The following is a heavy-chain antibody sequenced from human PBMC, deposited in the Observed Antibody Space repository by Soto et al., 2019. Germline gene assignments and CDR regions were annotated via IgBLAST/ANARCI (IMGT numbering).Heavy chain of an antibody. CDR3: ARATRDTIFNDY. CDR2: IYYSAST. D-gene: IGHD3-3*01. CDR1: GGSISSGGYY. Sequence: QVQLQESGPGLVKPSQTLSLTCTVSGGSISSGGYYWSWIRQHPGKGLEWIGYIYYSASTSYNPSLKSRVTLSVDTSKNQFSRKLSSVTAADTAVYYCARATRDTIFNDYCGQGTLVNVSS. V-gene: IGHV4-31*03. J-gene: IGHJ4*02.